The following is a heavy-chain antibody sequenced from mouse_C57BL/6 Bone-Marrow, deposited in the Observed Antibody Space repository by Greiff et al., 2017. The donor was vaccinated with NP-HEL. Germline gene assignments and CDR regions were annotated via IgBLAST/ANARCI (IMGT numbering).Heavy chain of an antibody. J-gene: IGHJ2*01. V-gene: IGHV5-6*01. CDR2: ISSGGSYT. CDR1: GFTFSSYG. D-gene: IGHD1-1*01. CDR3: ARHPTVVAYYFDY. Sequence: EVKVVESGGDLVKPGGSLKLSCAASGFTFSSYGMSWVRQTPDKRLEWVATISSGGSYTYYPDSVKGRFTISRDNAENTLYLQMSSLKSEDTAMYYCARHPTVVAYYFDYWGQGTTLTVSS.